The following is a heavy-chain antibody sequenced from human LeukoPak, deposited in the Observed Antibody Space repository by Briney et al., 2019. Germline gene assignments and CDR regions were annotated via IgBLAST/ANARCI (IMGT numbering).Heavy chain of an antibody. D-gene: IGHD3-22*01. CDR1: GYSISSGYY. CDR3: ARHATYYYDSSGYFDY. V-gene: IGHV4-38-2*01. J-gene: IGHJ4*02. Sequence: PSETPSLTCAVSGYSISSGYYWGWIRQPPGKGLEWIGSIYHSGSTYYNPSLKSRVTISVDTSKNQFSLKLSSVTAADTAVYYCARHATYYYDSSGYFDYWGQGTLVTVSS. CDR2: IYHSGST.